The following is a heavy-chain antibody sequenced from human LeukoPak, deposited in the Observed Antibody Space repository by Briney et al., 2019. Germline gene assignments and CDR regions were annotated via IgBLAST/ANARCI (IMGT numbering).Heavy chain of an antibody. CDR1: GYTFTGYY. J-gene: IGHJ4*02. CDR3: ARESHSSSWYKPFDY. Sequence: GASVKVSCKASGYTFTGYYVHWVRQAPGQGLEWMGWINPNSGGTNYAQKFQGRVTITADESTSTAYMELSSLRSEDTAVYYCARESHSSSWYKPFDYWGQGTLVTVSS. CDR2: INPNSGGT. D-gene: IGHD6-13*01. V-gene: IGHV1-2*02.